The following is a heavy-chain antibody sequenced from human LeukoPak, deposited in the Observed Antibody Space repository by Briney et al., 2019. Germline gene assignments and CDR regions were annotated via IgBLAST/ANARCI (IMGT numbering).Heavy chain of an antibody. CDR1: GYTFTGYY. V-gene: IGHV1-2*06. CDR3: ASPPVHYYDSSGYYDAFDI. D-gene: IGHD3-22*01. CDR2: INPNRGGT. Sequence: ASVKVSCKASGYTFTGYYMRWVRQAPGQGLEWMGRINPNRGGTNYAQKFQGRVTMTRDTSISTAYMELSRLRSDDTAVYYCASPPVHYYDSSGYYDAFDIWGQGTMVTVSS. J-gene: IGHJ3*02.